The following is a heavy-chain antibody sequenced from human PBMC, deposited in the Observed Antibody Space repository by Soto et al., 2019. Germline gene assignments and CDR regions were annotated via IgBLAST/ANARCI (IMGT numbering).Heavy chain of an antibody. V-gene: IGHV4-39*01. CDR2: IYYSGST. J-gene: IGHJ5*02. Sequence: ASETLSLTCTVSRGSISSTSYYWGWIRQPPGKGLEWIGSIYYSGSTSYNPSLKSRVTISIDTSKNQFSLKLSSVTAADTAGYYCARQSNWFDPWGQGTLVTVSS. CDR1: RGSISSTSYY. CDR3: ARQSNWFDP.